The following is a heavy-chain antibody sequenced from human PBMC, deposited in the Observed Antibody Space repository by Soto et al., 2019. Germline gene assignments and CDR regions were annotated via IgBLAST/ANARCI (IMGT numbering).Heavy chain of an antibody. J-gene: IGHJ4*02. D-gene: IGHD5-18*01. CDR1: GCSFSTYL. V-gene: IGHV3-33*01. Sequence: PGGWMRRSCAASGCSFSTYLMYWGRQAPGKGREWVAVIWYDGSNKYYVDSVKGRFTISRDNSKNTLYLQMNSLRAEDTAVYFCARGRGFSYGYSNYWGQGT. CDR3: ARGRGFSYGYSNY. CDR2: IWYDGSNK.